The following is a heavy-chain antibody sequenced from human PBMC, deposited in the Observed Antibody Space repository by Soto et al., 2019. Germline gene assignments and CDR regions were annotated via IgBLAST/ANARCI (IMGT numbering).Heavy chain of an antibody. CDR1: GGTFSSYA. V-gene: IGHV1-69*01. J-gene: IGHJ2*01. CDR2: IIPIFGTA. D-gene: IGHD3-22*01. Sequence: QVQLVQSGAEVKKPGSSVKVSCKASGGTFSSYAISWVRQAPGQGLEWMGGIIPIFGTANYAQKFQGRVTITADESTSTAYMELSSLRSEDTAVYYCARDYYDSSGPPYWYFDLWGRGTLVTVSS. CDR3: ARDYYDSSGPPYWYFDL.